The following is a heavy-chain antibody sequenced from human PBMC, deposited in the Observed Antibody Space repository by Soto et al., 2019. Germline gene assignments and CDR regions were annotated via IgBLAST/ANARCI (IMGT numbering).Heavy chain of an antibody. CDR1: GYTFTSYA. D-gene: IGHD5-12*01. J-gene: IGHJ6*02. Sequence: RASVKVSCKASGYTFTSYAMHWVRQAPGQRLEWMGWINAGNGNTKYSQKFQGRVTITRDTSASTAYMELSSLRSEDTAVYYCASPLPVATTLQDYYYGMDVWGQGTRSPS. CDR3: ASPLPVATTLQDYYYGMDV. V-gene: IGHV1-3*01. CDR2: INAGNGNT.